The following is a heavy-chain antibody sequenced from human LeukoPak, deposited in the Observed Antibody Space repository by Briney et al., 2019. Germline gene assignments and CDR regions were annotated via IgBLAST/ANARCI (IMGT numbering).Heavy chain of an antibody. J-gene: IGHJ5*02. V-gene: IGHV4-30-2*01. CDR3: ARAPGRCSSTSCYGVMSGFDP. D-gene: IGHD2-2*01. CDR2: IYHSGST. Sequence: SQTLSLTCTVSGGSISSGGYSWSWIRQPPGKGLEWIGYIYHSGSTYYNPSLKSRVTISVDRSKNQFSLKLSSVTAADTAVYYCARAPGRCSSTSCYGVMSGFDPWGQGTLVTVSS. CDR1: GGSISSGGYS.